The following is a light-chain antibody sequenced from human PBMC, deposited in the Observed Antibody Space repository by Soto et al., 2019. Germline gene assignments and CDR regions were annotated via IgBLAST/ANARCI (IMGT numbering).Light chain of an antibody. Sequence: EIVLTQSPGTLSLSPGERATISCRASQSVSSSYLAWYQQKPGQAPRLLIYGASSRAIGIPDRFSGSGSGTDFTLTISRLEPEDFAVYYCQQYGSSPWTFGQGTKVDIK. V-gene: IGKV3-20*01. J-gene: IGKJ1*01. CDR3: QQYGSSPWT. CDR2: GAS. CDR1: QSVSSSY.